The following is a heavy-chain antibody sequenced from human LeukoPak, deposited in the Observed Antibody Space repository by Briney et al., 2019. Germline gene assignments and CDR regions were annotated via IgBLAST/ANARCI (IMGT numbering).Heavy chain of an antibody. J-gene: IGHJ4*02. CDR2: IYHSGST. CDR1: GGSISSGDYY. CDR3: ARDKLEVATIIYYFDY. D-gene: IGHD5-24*01. Sequence: SQTLSLTCTVSGGSISSGDYYWSWIRQPPGKGLEWIGYIYHSGSTYYNPSLKSRVTISVDRSKNQFSLKLSSVTAADTAVYYCARDKLEVATIIYYFDYWDQGTLVTVSS. V-gene: IGHV4-30-2*01.